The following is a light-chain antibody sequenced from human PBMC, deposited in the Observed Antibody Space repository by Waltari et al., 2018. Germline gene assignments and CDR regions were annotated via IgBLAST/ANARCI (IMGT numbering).Light chain of an antibody. V-gene: IGKV3-15*01. CDR1: QGVTNK. J-gene: IGKJ1*01. CDR3: QQYYNWPTT. Sequence: EIVMTQSPATLSFSPGEKATLSCRARQGVTNKLAGYPQKPGQAPRLLIFIAYTRATGIPARFSGSGAGTEFTLTISSLQSEDFAVYYCQQYYNWPTTFGQGTRVEVK. CDR2: IAY.